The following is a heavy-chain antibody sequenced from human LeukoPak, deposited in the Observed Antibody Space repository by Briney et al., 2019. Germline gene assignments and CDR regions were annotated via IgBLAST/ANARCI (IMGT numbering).Heavy chain of an antibody. V-gene: IGHV1-69*06. J-gene: IGHJ5*02. CDR2: IIPIFGTA. CDR1: GGTFSSYA. D-gene: IGHD2-2*01. CDR3: ARGGCSSTSCQGGVWFDP. Sequence: ASVKVSCKASGGTFSSYAISWVRQAPGQGLEWMGGIIPIFGTANYAQKFQGRATITADKSTSTAYMELSSLRSEDTAVYYCARGGCSSTSCQGGVWFDPWGQGTLVTVSS.